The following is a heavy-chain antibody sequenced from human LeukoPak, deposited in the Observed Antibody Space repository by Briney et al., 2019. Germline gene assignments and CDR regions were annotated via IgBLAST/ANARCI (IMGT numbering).Heavy chain of an antibody. D-gene: IGHD3-22*01. CDR1: GFTFSSYW. CDR3: AKLSASPMIVGPEGY. J-gene: IGHJ4*02. V-gene: IGHV3-74*01. Sequence: GGSLRLSCAASGFTFSSYWMHWVRQAPGKGLVWVSRINSDGSSTSYADSVKGRFTISRDNSKNTLYLQMNSLRAEDTAVYYCAKLSASPMIVGPEGYWGQGTLVTVSS. CDR2: INSDGSST.